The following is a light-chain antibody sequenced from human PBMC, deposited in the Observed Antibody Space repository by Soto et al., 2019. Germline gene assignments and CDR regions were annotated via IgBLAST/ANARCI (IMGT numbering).Light chain of an antibody. J-gene: IGKJ2*01. CDR1: QSVSTCC. V-gene: IGKV3-20*01. CDR3: QHYVTSPPVYF. Sequence: EIVLTQSPGTLSLSPGERATLSCRASQSVSTCCLAWYQQKPGQAPRLLIYGASNRATGIPDRFSGSGSGTDFTLTISRLEPEDFAVYYCQHYVTSPPVYFFGQGTKLEIK. CDR2: GAS.